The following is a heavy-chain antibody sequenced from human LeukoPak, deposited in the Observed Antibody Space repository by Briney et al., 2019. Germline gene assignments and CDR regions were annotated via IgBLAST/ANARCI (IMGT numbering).Heavy chain of an antibody. CDR1: GYTFTSYA. CDR2: INTNTGNP. V-gene: IGHV7-4-1*02. D-gene: IGHD6-13*01. CDR3: AREGGGEQQLALDY. J-gene: IGHJ4*02. Sequence: AASVKVSCKASGYTFTSYAMNWVRQAPGQGLEWMGWINTNTGNPTYAQGFTGRFVFSLDTSVSTAYLQISSLKAEDTAVYYCAREGGGEQQLALDYWGQGTLVTVSS.